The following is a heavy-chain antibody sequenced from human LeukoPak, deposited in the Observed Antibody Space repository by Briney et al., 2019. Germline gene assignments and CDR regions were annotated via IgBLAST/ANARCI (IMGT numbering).Heavy chain of an antibody. CDR1: GGSFITGGYY. CDR2: IYYSGNT. J-gene: IGHJ4*02. D-gene: IGHD6-13*01. Sequence: SETLSPTCTVSGGSFITGGYYWSCIRQHPGKGLEWIGYIYYSGNTYYNPSLKSRVTISIGTSQNQFSLKLSSVTAADTAVYYCTRGYSMTWYEDNWGQGTLVTVSS. CDR3: TRGYSMTWYEDN. V-gene: IGHV4-31*03.